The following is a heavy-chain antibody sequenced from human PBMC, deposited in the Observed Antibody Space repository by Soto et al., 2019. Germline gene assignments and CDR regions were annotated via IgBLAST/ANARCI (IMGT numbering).Heavy chain of an antibody. CDR1: GGSVNSGSYY. CDR3: ASPTVIVPASELNWFDP. J-gene: IGHJ5*02. CDR2: IYYSGST. V-gene: IGHV4-39*07. Sequence: SETLSLTCTVSGGSVNSGSYYWSWIRQPPGKGLEWIGSIYYSGSTYYNPSLKSRVTISVDTSKNQFSLKLSSVTAADTAVCYCASPTVIVPASELNWFDPWGQGTLVTVSS. D-gene: IGHD2-2*01.